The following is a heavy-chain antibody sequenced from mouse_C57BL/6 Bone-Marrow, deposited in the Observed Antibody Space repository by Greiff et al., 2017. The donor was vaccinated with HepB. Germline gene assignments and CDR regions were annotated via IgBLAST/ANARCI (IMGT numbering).Heavy chain of an antibody. J-gene: IGHJ2*01. Sequence: VQLQESGAELVRPGASVKLSCTASGFNIKDDYMHWVKQRPEQGLEWIGWIDPENGDTEYASKFQGKATITADTSSNTAYLQLSSLTSEDTAVYYCTLFITTVVADYWGQGTTLTVSS. V-gene: IGHV14-4*01. CDR1: GFNIKDDY. D-gene: IGHD1-1*01. CDR3: TLFITTVVADY. CDR2: IDPENGDT.